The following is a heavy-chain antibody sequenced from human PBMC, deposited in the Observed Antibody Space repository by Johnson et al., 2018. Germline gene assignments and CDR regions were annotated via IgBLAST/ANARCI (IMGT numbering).Heavy chain of an antibody. J-gene: IGHJ1*01. CDR1: GFTFSSYG. D-gene: IGHD4-17*01. Sequence: QVQLVESGGGVVQPGRSXRLSCAASGFTFSSYGMHWVRQAPGKGLEWVAVIWYDGSNKFYAESVKGRFTISRDNSKYTVYLQMHSLKAEDTAVFYCARAQGGDYLAEYFQHWGQGTLVTVSS. CDR3: ARAQGGDYLAEYFQH. CDR2: IWYDGSNK. V-gene: IGHV3-33*01.